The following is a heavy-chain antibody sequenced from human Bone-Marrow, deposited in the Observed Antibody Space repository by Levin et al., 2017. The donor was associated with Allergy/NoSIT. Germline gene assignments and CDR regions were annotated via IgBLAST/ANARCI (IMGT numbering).Heavy chain of an antibody. CDR3: AKTGGDIHISGEVINVYGMSV. Sequence: GGSLRLSCVASGFIYSQYGMHWVRQAPGKGLEWVAVISHDGSHKFYADSVKGRFTISRDNSKNTAYLQMNSLRDADTTVYYCAKTGGDIHISGEVINVYGMSVWGQGTTVTVSS. CDR1: GFIYSQYG. CDR2: ISHDGSHK. D-gene: IGHD3-3*02. J-gene: IGHJ6*02. V-gene: IGHV3-30*18.